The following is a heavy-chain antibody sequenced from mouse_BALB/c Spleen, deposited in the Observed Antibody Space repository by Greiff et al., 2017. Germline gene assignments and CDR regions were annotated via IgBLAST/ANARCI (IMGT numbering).Heavy chain of an antibody. V-gene: IGHV1S22*01. CDR2: IHPGSGST. CDR3: TRIDGGNYGFVAY. D-gene: IGHD1-1*02. CDR1: GYTFTSYW. Sequence: LQQPGSELVRPGASVKLSCKASGYTFTSYWMHWVKQRPGQGLEWIGNIHPGSGSTNYDEKFKSKATLTVDTSSSTAYMQLSSLTSEDSAVYYCTRIDGGNYGFVAYWGQGTLVTVSA. J-gene: IGHJ3*01.